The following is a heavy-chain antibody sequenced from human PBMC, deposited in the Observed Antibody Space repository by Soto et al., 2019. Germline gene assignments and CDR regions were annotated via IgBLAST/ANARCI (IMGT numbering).Heavy chain of an antibody. V-gene: IGHV3-30*18. CDR2: ISYDGSNK. J-gene: IGHJ3*02. Sequence: PGGSLRLSCAASGFTFSSYGMHWVRQAPGKGLEWVAVISYDGSNKYYADSVKGRFTISRDNFKNTLYLQMNSLRAEDTAVYYCAKDIRVYDSSGYGFSAFDIWGQGTMVTVSS. D-gene: IGHD3-22*01. CDR3: AKDIRVYDSSGYGFSAFDI. CDR1: GFTFSSYG.